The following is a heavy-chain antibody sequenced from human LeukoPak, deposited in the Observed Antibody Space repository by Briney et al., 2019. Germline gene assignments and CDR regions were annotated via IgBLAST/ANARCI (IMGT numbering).Heavy chain of an antibody. Sequence: VASVKVSCKASGYTFTGYYMYWVRQAPGQGPEWMGWMIANCGGTKYAQKFQGRVNMTRATSISTAYMELSRLTSDDTAVYYCARAQGWERPLDYWGQGTLVTVSS. CDR3: ARAQGWERPLDY. CDR1: GYTFTGYY. J-gene: IGHJ4*02. V-gene: IGHV1-2*02. CDR2: MIANCGGT. D-gene: IGHD1-1*01.